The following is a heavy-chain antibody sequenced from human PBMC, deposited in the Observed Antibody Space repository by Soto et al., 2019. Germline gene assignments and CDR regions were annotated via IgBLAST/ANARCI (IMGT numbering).Heavy chain of an antibody. D-gene: IGHD6-13*01. CDR3: AREGSSWYRPHRGYFDL. CDR1: GGTFSSYA. Sequence: QVQLVQSGAEVKKPGSSVKVSCKASGGTFSSYAISWVRQAPGQGLEWMGGIIPIFGTANYAQKFQGRVTITADESTSTAYMELSSLRSEDTAVYYCAREGSSWYRPHRGYFDLWGRGTLVTVSS. CDR2: IIPIFGTA. J-gene: IGHJ2*01. V-gene: IGHV1-69*01.